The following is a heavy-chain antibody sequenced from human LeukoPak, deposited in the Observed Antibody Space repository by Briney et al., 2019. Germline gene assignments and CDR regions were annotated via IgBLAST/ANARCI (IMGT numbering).Heavy chain of an antibody. D-gene: IGHD3-10*01. V-gene: IGHV3-13*01. Sequence: PGGSLRLSCAASGFTFSNSDMHWVRQATGKRLEWVSAIGTLDDTYYSASVKGRFTISRENPKNSLYLQMNSLRAEDTAVYYCARDPGGVWSGSGRSYFDLWGRGTLVTVSS. CDR2: IGTLDDT. CDR1: GFTFSNSD. CDR3: ARDPGGVWSGSGRSYFDL. J-gene: IGHJ2*01.